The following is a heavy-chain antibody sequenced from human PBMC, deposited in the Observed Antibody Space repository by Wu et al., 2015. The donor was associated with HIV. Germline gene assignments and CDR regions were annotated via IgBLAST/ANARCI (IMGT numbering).Heavy chain of an antibody. Sequence: QVQLVQSGAEVKKPGASVKVSCKASGYTFTTSDIHWVRQAPGQGLEWMGGIIPIVGTPRYAQRFHGRVTISTDEDTSTAYMELSNLRNEDSAVYYCATHPGWTGVLDAFDMWGQGDTGHRLF. D-gene: IGHD3/OR15-3a*01. V-gene: IGHV1-69*01. CDR1: GYTFTTSD. J-gene: IGHJ3*02. CDR2: IIPIVGTP. CDR3: ATHPGWTGVLDAFDM.